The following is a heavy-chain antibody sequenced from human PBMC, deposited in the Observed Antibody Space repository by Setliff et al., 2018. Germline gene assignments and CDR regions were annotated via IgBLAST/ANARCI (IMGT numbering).Heavy chain of an antibody. Sequence: ASVKVSCKASGYTFSTQYIHWVRQGPGQGLEWMGIINPKTGNTVYAQKFQGRVTMTRDTSTSTVYMELSSLRSEDTAMYYCTRSFGDVVGITWGHCFDRWGQGTLVTVSS. CDR3: TRSFGDVVGITWGHCFDR. J-gene: IGHJ4*02. CDR1: GYTFSTQY. V-gene: IGHV1-46*03. CDR2: INPKTGNT. D-gene: IGHD3-22*01.